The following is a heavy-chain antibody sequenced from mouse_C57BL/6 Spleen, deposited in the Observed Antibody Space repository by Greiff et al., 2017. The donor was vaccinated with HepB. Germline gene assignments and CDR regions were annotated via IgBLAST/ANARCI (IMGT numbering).Heavy chain of an antibody. CDR1: GYTFTDYY. CDR2: INPNNGGT. D-gene: IGHD4-1*01. V-gene: IGHV1-26*01. CDR3: ARRWDVWYFDV. J-gene: IGHJ1*03. Sequence: EVQLQQSGPELVKPGASVKISCKASGYTFTDYYMNWVKQSHGKSLEWIGDINPNNGGTSYNQKFKGKATLTVDKSSSTAYMELRSLTSEDSAVYYCARRWDVWYFDVWGTGTTVTVSS.